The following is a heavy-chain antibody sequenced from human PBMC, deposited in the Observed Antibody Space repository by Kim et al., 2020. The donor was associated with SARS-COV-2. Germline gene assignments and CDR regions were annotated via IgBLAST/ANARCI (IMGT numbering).Heavy chain of an antibody. Sequence: VKGRFTISRDDSKNTAYLQMNSLKTEDTAVYYCTRLVRGIAVAGVNWFDPWGQGTLVTVSS. J-gene: IGHJ5*02. CDR3: TRLVRGIAVAGVNWFDP. V-gene: IGHV3-73*01. D-gene: IGHD6-19*01.